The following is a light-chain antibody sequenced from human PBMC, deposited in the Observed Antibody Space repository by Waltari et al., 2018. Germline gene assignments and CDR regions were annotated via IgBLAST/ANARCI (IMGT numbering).Light chain of an antibody. CDR2: RSN. J-gene: IGLJ1*01. CDR3: AAWDDRLDSYV. Sequence: QSVLTQAPSASGTPGRAVTVSCSGSDPHIGATAVTGYQHAPGAAPKVRIYRSNQRPSGAPDRFSGSKSGTSASLAISGLRSEDEADYYCAAWDDRLDSYVFGTGTRVTVL. V-gene: IGLV1-44*01. CDR1: DPHIGATA.